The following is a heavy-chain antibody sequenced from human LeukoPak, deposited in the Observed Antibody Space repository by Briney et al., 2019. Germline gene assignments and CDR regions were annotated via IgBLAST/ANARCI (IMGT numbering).Heavy chain of an antibody. V-gene: IGHV3-23*01. J-gene: IGHJ4*02. CDR2: ISDSGGST. Sequence: GGSLRLSCAASGFTFSTYAMSWVRQAPGKGLEWVSAISDSGGSTYYADSVKGRFTISRDNSKSTLYLHMNSLRAEDTALYYCVKEDYYDSSGYYPLGFWGQGTLVTVSS. CDR3: VKEDYYDSSGYYPLGF. D-gene: IGHD3-22*01. CDR1: GFTFSTYA.